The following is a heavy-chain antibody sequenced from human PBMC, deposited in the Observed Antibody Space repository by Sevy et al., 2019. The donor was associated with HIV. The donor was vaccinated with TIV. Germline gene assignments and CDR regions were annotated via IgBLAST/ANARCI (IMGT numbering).Heavy chain of an antibody. V-gene: IGHV1-2*02. J-gene: IGHJ4*02. CDR3: AIESTNYYGSGSYYKD. CDR2: INPNSGGS. CDR1: GYTFTGYY. D-gene: IGHD3-10*01. Sequence: ASVKVSCKASGYTFTGYYMHWVRQAPGQGLEWMGWINPNSGGSNYAQKFQGRVTMTRDTSISTAYMELSRLRSDDTAVYYCAIESTNYYGSGSYYKDWGQGTLVTVSS.